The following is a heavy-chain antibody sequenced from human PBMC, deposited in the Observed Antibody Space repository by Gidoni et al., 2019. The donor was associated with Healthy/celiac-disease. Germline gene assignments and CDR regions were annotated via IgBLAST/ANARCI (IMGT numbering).Heavy chain of an antibody. V-gene: IGHV1-69*06. CDR3: ARADVGIAAAGTSGLGAFDI. J-gene: IGHJ3*02. CDR1: GGTCSSYA. CDR2: IIPIFGTA. Sequence: QVQLLQSRAELQKPGSSVTASCKASGGTCSSYAISWVRQGPGQGLEWMGGIIPIFGTANYAQKFQDRVTITADKSTSTAYMELISLRSEDTAVYYCARADVGIAAAGTSGLGAFDIWGQGTMVTVSS. D-gene: IGHD6-13*01.